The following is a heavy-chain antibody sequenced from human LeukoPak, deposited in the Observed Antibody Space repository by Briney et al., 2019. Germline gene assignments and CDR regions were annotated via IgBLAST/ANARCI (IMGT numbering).Heavy chain of an antibody. D-gene: IGHD3-16*01. Sequence: RGSLRLSCAASGFTFRTYSMNWVRPAPGGGRGWVSSISTTSSYFYYADSVRGQFTSSRDNAKNELFLQMSRLRGEDTAVYYCARVGPPSYAMDVWGKGATVTVSS. CDR2: ISTTSSYF. CDR1: GFTFRTYS. V-gene: IGHV3-21*01. J-gene: IGHJ6*04. CDR3: ARVGPPSYAMDV.